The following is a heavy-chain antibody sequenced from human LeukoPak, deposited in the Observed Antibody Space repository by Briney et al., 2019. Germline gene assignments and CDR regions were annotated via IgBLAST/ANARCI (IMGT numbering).Heavy chain of an antibody. J-gene: IGHJ5*02. Sequence: ASVKVSCKASGYTFTSYGISWLRQASGQGVEWMGWISAYNGNTKYAQEFQGRVTMTTDTSTSTAYMELRSLRSDDTAVYHCARDNHRSSWSWFDPWGQGTLVTVSS. D-gene: IGHD6-13*01. CDR3: ARDNHRSSWSWFDP. CDR1: GYTFTSYG. V-gene: IGHV1-18*01. CDR2: ISAYNGNT.